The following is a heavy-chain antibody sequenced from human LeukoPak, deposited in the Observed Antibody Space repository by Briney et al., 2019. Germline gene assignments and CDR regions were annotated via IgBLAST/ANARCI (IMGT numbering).Heavy chain of an antibody. V-gene: IGHV3-23*01. Sequence: PGGSLRLSCAASGFTFNNYAMSWVRQAPGKGLEWVSAISVSGDNTYYADSVKGRFTISRDNSENTLFLQMNSLRAEDSAVYYCAKDEGYSWHVWWDSWGQGTLVSVSS. CDR1: GFTFNNYA. CDR2: ISVSGDNT. CDR3: AKDEGYSWHVWWDS. D-gene: IGHD3-16*01. J-gene: IGHJ4*02.